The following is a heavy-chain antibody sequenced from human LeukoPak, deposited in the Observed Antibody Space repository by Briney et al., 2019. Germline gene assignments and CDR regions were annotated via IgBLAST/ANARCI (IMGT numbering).Heavy chain of an antibody. V-gene: IGHV1-18*04. CDR1: GYSLTSYG. CDR2: ISVHTGNT. J-gene: IGHJ4*02. CDR3: ARVRSDYGDFGNY. Sequence: ASVKVPCKASGYSLTSYGISWVRQAPGQGLEWMGRISVHTGNTNYAQKLQGRVTMTTDTSTSTAYMELRSLRSDDTAVYYCARVRSDYGDFGNYWGQGTLVTVSS. D-gene: IGHD4-17*01.